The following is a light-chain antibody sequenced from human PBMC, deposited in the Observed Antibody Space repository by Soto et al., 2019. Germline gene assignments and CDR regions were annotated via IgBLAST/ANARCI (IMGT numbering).Light chain of an antibody. CDR2: DAS. V-gene: IGKV3-11*01. Sequence: EIVLTQSPATLSLSPGERAVLSCRASQSITTYLTWYQQKRGQAPRLLIYDASNRATGIPARFSGSGSGTDFTLTISSLEPEDFAVYYCQQRSKSITFGQGTRLEIK. CDR3: QQRSKSIT. CDR1: QSITTY. J-gene: IGKJ5*01.